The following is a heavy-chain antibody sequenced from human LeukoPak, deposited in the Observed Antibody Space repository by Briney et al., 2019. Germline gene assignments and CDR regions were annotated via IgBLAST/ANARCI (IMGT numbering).Heavy chain of an antibody. CDR3: VRQDGSGEYYFDY. CDR2: IYPRDSDT. J-gene: IGHJ4*02. CDR1: GYTFSFYW. Sequence: GESLKISCKGSGYTFSFYWIGWLLQMPGKGLEWMGIIYPRDSDTRYSPSFQGQVIISVDKSISTAYLQWNSLKASDTAMYYCVRQDGSGEYYFDYWGQGTLVTVSS. V-gene: IGHV5-51*01. D-gene: IGHD3-10*01.